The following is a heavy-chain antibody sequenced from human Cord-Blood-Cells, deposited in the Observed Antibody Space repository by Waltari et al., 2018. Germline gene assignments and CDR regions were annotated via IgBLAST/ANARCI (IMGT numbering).Heavy chain of an antibody. J-gene: IGHJ4*02. V-gene: IGHV4-39*01. CDR2: IYYSGGT. CDR1: GGSISSSSYY. D-gene: IGHD3-22*01. Sequence: QLQLQESGPGLVKPSETLSLTCTVSGGSISSSSYYWGWTRQPPGKGLEWIGSIYYSGGTYYDPSLKRRVTISVDTSKTQFSLKLRSVTAVDTAGYYCARNRYYYDSSGYYIDYWGQGTLVTVSS. CDR3: ARNRYYYDSSGYYIDY.